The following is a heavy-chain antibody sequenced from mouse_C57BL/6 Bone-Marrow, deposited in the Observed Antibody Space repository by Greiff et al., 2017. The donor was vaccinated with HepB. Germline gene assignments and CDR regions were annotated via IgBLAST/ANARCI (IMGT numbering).Heavy chain of an antibody. CDR1: GYTFTSYW. CDR3: ARSTMVTTSAMDY. V-gene: IGHV1-55*01. J-gene: IGHJ4*01. D-gene: IGHD2-2*01. Sequence: VQLQQPGAELVKPGASVKMSCKASGYTFTSYWITWVKQRPGQGLEWIGDIYPGSGSTNYNEKFKSKATLTVDTSSSTAYMQLSSLTSEDSAVYYGARSTMVTTSAMDYWGQGTSVTVSS. CDR2: IYPGSGST.